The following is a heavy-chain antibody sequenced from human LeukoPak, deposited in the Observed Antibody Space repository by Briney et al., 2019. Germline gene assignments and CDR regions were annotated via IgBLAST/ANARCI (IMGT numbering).Heavy chain of an antibody. CDR2: IKQDGSEK. CDR3: ARDTTVVGAAYYGMDV. Sequence: TGGSLRLSCAASGFTFSSYWMSWVRQAPGKGLEWVANIKQDGSEKYYVDSVKGRFTISRDNAKNSLYLQMNSLRAEDTAVYYCARDTTVVGAAYYGMDVWGQGTTVTVSS. V-gene: IGHV3-7*01. D-gene: IGHD1-26*01. J-gene: IGHJ6*02. CDR1: GFTFSSYW.